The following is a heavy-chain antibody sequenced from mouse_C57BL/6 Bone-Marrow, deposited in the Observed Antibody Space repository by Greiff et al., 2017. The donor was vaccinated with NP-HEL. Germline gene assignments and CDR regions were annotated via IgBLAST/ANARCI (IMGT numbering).Heavy chain of an antibody. J-gene: IGHJ1*03. CDR3: AGGGTGNYWYFDV. Sequence: QVQLQQPGAELVKPGASVKLSCKASGYTFTSYWMHWVKQRPGRGLEWIGVIDPNSGGTKYNEKFKSKATLTVDKPSSTAYMQLSSLAAEDSAVYYCAGGGTGNYWYFDVWGTGTTVTVSS. CDR1: GYTFTSYW. D-gene: IGHD2-1*01. CDR2: IDPNSGGT. V-gene: IGHV1-72*01.